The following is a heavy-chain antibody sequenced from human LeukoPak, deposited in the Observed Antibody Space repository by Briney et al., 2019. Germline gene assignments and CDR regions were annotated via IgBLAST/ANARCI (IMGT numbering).Heavy chain of an antibody. CDR3: AKGAGPYYYDSSGYYAELHFDY. D-gene: IGHD3-22*01. V-gene: IGHV3-30*18. Sequence: GRSLRLSCAASGFTFSSYGMHWVRQAPGKGLEWVAVISYDGSNKYYADSVKGRFTISRDNSKNTLYLQMNSLRAEDTAVYYCAKGAGPYYYDSSGYYAELHFDYWGQGTLVTVSS. J-gene: IGHJ4*02. CDR1: GFTFSSYG. CDR2: ISYDGSNK.